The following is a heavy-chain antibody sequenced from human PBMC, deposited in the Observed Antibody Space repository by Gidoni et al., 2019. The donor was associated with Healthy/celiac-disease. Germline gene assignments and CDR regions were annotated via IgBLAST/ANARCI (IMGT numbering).Heavy chain of an antibody. CDR3: ASLSGYSSGWYAHYFDY. Sequence: QVQLVQSGDEVKKPGSSVKVSCKASGGTVSSYAISWVRQAPGQGLEWMGGIIPIFGTANYAQKFQGRFTITADESTSTAYMELSSLRSEDTAVYYCASLSGYSSGWYAHYFDYWGQGTLVTVSS. D-gene: IGHD6-19*01. J-gene: IGHJ4*02. CDR2: IIPIFGTA. V-gene: IGHV1-69*01. CDR1: GGTVSSYA.